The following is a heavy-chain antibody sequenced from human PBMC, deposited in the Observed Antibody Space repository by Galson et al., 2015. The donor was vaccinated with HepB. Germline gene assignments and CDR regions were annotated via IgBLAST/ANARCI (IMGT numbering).Heavy chain of an antibody. J-gene: IGHJ2*01. CDR1: GFTFSNYW. V-gene: IGHV3-74*01. D-gene: IGHD3-22*01. CDR2: INSGGSTT. CDR3: ATVASYDSSGYYSWYFDL. Sequence: SLRLSCAASGFTFSNYWMHWVRQAPGKGLVWVSRINSGGSTTAYADSVKGRFTISRDNAKNTLYLRMNSLRAEDTAVYYCATVASYDSSGYYSWYFDLWGRGTLVSVSS.